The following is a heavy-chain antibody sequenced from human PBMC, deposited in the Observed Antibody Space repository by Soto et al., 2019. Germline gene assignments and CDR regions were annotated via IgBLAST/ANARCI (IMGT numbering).Heavy chain of an antibody. D-gene: IGHD3-10*01. J-gene: IGHJ6*02. V-gene: IGHV3-33*01. CDR1: EFTFSNYG. Sequence: QVQLVESGGGVVQPGRSLRLSCAASEFTFSNYGMHWVRQAPGKGLEWVAVILNDGSNRYHADSVKDRFTISRDNSKNTLYLKMNSLRAEDTVVYYCARDDEYSGNGMDVWGQGTTVTVS. CDR3: ARDDEYSGNGMDV. CDR2: ILNDGSNR.